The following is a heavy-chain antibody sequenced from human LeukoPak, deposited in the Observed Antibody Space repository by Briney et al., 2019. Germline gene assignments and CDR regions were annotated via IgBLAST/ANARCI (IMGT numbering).Heavy chain of an antibody. CDR3: ARRATTERGHSYGLDF. D-gene: IGHD5-18*01. Sequence: PGRSLRLSCAVSGFTFSSYNMNWVRQAPGKGLECVSSIGSSGSYIYYTDSLTGRFTISIDNAKNSVYLQMNSLRAEDTAMYYCARRATTERGHSYGLDFWGQGTLVTVSS. J-gene: IGHJ4*02. V-gene: IGHV3-21*03. CDR2: IGSSGSYI. CDR1: GFTFSSYN.